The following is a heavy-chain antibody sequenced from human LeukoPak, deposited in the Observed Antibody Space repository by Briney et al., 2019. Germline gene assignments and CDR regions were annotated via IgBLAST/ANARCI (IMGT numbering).Heavy chain of an antibody. CDR2: ISYDGSNK. CDR1: RFTFSSYG. Sequence: PGGSLRLSCAASRFTFSSYGMHWVRQAPGKGLEWVAVISYDGSNKYYADSVKGRFTISRDNSKNTLYLQMNSLRAEDTAVYYCAKGPPMVRGVIFDWGQGTLVTVSS. J-gene: IGHJ4*02. CDR3: AKGPPMVRGVIFD. V-gene: IGHV3-30*18. D-gene: IGHD3-10*01.